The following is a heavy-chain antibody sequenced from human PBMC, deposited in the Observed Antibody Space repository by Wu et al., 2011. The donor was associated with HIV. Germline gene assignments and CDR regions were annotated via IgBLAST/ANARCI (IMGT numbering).Heavy chain of an antibody. CDR2: INPKSGGS. D-gene: IGHD2-15*01. CDR1: GYTFTDYY. V-gene: IGHV1-2*02. Sequence: QVHLVQSGAEVKKPGASVKVSCKASGYTFTDYYMHWVRQAPGQGLEWMGWINPKSGGSYYAQKFQGRVTMTRDTSISTGSMELSRLRSDDTAVYYCARAETIVVGQNYYYYLDVWGQGTTVTVSS. J-gene: IGHJ6*02. CDR3: ARAETIVVGQNYYYYLDV.